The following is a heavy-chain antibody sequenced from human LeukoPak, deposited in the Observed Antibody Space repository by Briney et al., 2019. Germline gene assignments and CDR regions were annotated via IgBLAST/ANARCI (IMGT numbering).Heavy chain of an antibody. V-gene: IGHV3-7*01. J-gene: IGHJ5*02. CDR1: GFTFSSYW. D-gene: IGHD3-10*01. CDR2: IKQDGSEK. Sequence: TGGSLRLSCAASGFTFSSYWMSWVRQAPGKGLECVANIKQDGSEKYYVDSVKGRFTISRDNAKNSLYLQMNSLRVEDTAVYYCARPGPYGSESYVDWFDPWGQGTLVTVSS. CDR3: ARPGPYGSESYVDWFDP.